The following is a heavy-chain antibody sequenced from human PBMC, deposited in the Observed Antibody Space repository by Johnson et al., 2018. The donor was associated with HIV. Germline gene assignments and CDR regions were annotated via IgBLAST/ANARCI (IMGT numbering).Heavy chain of an antibody. J-gene: IGHJ3*02. Sequence: QVQLVESGGGVVQPGRSLRLSCVASGYSFRNSAMHWVRQAPGKGQEWAASLWSDGTHQYYGDSVKGRFTLSRDSSKNTLFLQMTSLRVEDTAVYYCYGYYDAFDIWGQGTMVSVSS. CDR2: LWSDGTHQ. CDR1: GYSFRNSA. V-gene: IGHV3-33*01. D-gene: IGHD3-10*01. CDR3: YGYYDAFDI.